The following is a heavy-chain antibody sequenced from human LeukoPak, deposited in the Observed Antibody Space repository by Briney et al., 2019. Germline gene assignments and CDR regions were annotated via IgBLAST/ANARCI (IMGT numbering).Heavy chain of an antibody. CDR1: GFTFSSYA. Sequence: PGGSLRLSCAASGFTFSSYAMSWVRQAPGKGLEWVSAISGSGGSTYYADSVKGRFTISRDNSKNTLYLQMNSLRAEDTAVYYCAKSDCSSTSCYTLGLDYWGQGTLVTVSS. V-gene: IGHV3-23*01. D-gene: IGHD2-2*02. J-gene: IGHJ4*02. CDR2: ISGSGGST. CDR3: AKSDCSSTSCYTLGLDY.